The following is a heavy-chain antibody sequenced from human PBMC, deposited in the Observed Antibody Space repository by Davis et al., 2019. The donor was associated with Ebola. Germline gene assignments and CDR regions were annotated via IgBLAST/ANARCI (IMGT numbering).Heavy chain of an antibody. CDR1: GGSISSYY. J-gene: IGHJ4*02. CDR3: ARYYYDSSSYYSHIPYYFDY. D-gene: IGHD3-22*01. CDR2: IYYSGST. V-gene: IGHV4-59*01. Sequence: SETLSLTCTVSGGSISSYYWSWIRQPPGKGLEWIGYIYYSGSTNYNPSLKSRVTISVDTSKNQFSLKLSSVTAADTAVYYCARYYYDSSSYYSHIPYYFDYWGQGTLVTVSS.